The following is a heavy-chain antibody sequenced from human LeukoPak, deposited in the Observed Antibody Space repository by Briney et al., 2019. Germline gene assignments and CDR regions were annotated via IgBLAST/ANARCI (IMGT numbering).Heavy chain of an antibody. CDR2: ISYDGSNK. CDR1: GFTFSSYG. CDR3: ARGVLRYFDWSTGYAFDI. J-gene: IGHJ3*02. V-gene: IGHV3-30*03. D-gene: IGHD3-9*01. Sequence: GGSLRLSCAASGFTFSSYGMHWVRQAPGKGLEWVAVISYDGSNKYYADSVKGRFTISRDNSKNTLYLQMNSLRAEDTAVYYCARGVLRYFDWSTGYAFDIWGQGTMVTVSS.